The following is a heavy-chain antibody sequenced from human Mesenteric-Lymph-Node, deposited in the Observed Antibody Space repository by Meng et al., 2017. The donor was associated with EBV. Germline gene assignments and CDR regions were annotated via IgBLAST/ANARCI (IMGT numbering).Heavy chain of an antibody. Sequence: QVQLVQDGAEVKKPGASVKVSCKAAGYTFTNYGINWVRQAPGQGIEWMGGISPYNGNTYSEQKFQGRVTMTTETSTDTDYIELRSLRSDDTAVYSYARDGSGDGYTFDYWGQGTLVTVSS. D-gene: IGHD5-24*01. CDR2: ISPYNGNT. V-gene: IGHV1-18*01. CDR1: GYTFTNYG. CDR3: ARDGSGDGYTFDY. J-gene: IGHJ4*02.